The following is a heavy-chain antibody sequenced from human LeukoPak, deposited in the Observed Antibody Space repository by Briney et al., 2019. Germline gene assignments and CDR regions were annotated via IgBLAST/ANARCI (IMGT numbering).Heavy chain of an antibody. CDR1: GFTFSSYG. CDR3: AKGPIQRSGGLRRVYCFDY. J-gene: IGHJ4*02. CDR2: IWYDGSNK. Sequence: SGGSLRLSCAASGFTFSSYGMHWVRQAPGKGLEWVAVIWYDGSNKYYADSVKGRFTISRDNSKNTLYLQMNSLRAEDTAVYYCAKGPIQRSGGLRRVYCFDYWGQGTLVTVSS. D-gene: IGHD5-12*01. V-gene: IGHV3-33*06.